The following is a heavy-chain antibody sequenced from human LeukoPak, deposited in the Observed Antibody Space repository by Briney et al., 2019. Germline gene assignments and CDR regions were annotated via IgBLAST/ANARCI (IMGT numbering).Heavy chain of an antibody. D-gene: IGHD2-8*01. CDR1: GFTFSSYS. Sequence: GGSLRLSCAASGFTFSSYSMNWVRQAPGKGLEWVSSISSSSSYIYYADSVKGRFTISRDNAKNSLYLQMNSLRAEDTAVYYCARGRNVLMVYAIIGYFDYWGQGTLVTVSS. CDR2: ISSSSSYI. CDR3: ARGRNVLMVYAIIGYFDY. V-gene: IGHV3-21*01. J-gene: IGHJ4*02.